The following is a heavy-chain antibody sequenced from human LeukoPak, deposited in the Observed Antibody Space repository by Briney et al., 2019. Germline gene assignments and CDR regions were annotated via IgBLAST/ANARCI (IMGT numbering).Heavy chain of an antibody. CDR3: ARGDTRLGGAFDV. Sequence: GGSLRLSCAASGFNLRSFAIHWVRQAPGKGLEYVSATSGDGGTTFCASSLQGRCTIPRDNSNQMVYLQLGGLKIEDMGLYYCARGDTRLGGAFDVWGQGTMVTVSP. CDR2: TSGDGGTT. CDR1: GFNLRSFA. J-gene: IGHJ3*01. V-gene: IGHV3-64*01. D-gene: IGHD3-16*01.